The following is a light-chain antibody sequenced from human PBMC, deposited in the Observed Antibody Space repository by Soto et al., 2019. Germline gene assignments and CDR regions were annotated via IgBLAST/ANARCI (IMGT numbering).Light chain of an antibody. V-gene: IGKV1-5*03. Sequence: DIQMTQSPSTLSASVGDRVTITCRASQSINDWVAWYQQKPGRAPKFLIYEASNLESGDPSRFSGSGSGTAVTLTSGSRQPDDFATYYCHHWHGLSWTFGQGTKVEIK. CDR1: QSINDW. CDR3: HHWHGLSWT. J-gene: IGKJ1*01. CDR2: EAS.